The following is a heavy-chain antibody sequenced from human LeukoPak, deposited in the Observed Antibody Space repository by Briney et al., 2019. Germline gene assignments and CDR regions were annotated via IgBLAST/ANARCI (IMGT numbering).Heavy chain of an antibody. CDR2: IYYSGST. CDR1: CGSISSGDYY. J-gene: IGHJ3*02. CDR3: ARVIRRNDAFDI. Sequence: SETLSLTCTVSCGSISSGDYYWSWIRQPPGKGLEWIGYIYYSGSTYYNPSLKSRVTISVDTSKNQFSLKLSSVTAADTAVYYCARVIRRNDAFDIWGQGTMVTVSS. D-gene: IGHD2-21*01. V-gene: IGHV4-30-4*01.